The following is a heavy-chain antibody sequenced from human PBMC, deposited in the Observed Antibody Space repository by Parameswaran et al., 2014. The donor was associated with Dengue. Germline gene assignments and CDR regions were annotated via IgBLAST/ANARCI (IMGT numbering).Heavy chain of an antibody. D-gene: IGHD3-10*01. CDR3: ARGGARFGEDPSYYYYYMDV. CDR2: INWNGGST. V-gene: IGHV3-20*04. J-gene: IGHJ6*03. Sequence: GSLRLSCAASRFTFDDYGMNWVRQAPGKGLEWVSGINWNGGSTGYADSVKGRFTISRDNAGNSLYLQMNSLRAEDTALYYCARGGARFGEDPSYYYYYMDVWGKGTTVTVSS. CDR1: RFTFDDYG.